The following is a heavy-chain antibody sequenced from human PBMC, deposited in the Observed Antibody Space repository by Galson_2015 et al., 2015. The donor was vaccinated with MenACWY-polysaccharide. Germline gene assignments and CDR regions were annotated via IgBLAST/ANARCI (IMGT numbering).Heavy chain of an antibody. V-gene: IGHV4-4*02. CDR2: IFHTGSI. D-gene: IGHD5-24*01. CDR3: ARRDGWNWGMDV. J-gene: IGHJ6*02. CDR1: GDSISSSNW. Sequence: SETLSLTCAVSGDSISSSNWWSWVRQTPEKGLKWIGEIFHTGSINYNPSLKSRVTISVDMPKNQFSLKLSSVTVADTAVYYCARRDGWNWGMDVWGLGTTVTVSS.